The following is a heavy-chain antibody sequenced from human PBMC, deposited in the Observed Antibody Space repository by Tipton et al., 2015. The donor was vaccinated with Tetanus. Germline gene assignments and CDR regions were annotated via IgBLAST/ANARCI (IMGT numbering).Heavy chain of an antibody. Sequence: TLSLTCVVYGGSFSGYYWTWIRQPPGKGLEWIGEINHSGSTNYNPSLKSRVTMSVDTSKNQFSLKLSSVTAADTAVYYCASGWRYYYDTTGFSDYWGQGTLVTVSS. J-gene: IGHJ4*02. V-gene: IGHV4-34*01. CDR3: ASGWRYYYDTTGFSDY. D-gene: IGHD3-22*01. CDR1: GGSFSGYY. CDR2: INHSGST.